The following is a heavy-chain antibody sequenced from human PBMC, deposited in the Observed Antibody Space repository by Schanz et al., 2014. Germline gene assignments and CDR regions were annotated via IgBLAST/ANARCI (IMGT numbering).Heavy chain of an antibody. CDR1: GGTFSTYP. J-gene: IGHJ4*02. Sequence: QVQLVQSGAEVKKPGSSMKVSCKASGGTFSTYPINWLRQAPGQGLEWMGWITAYNGDTNYALKLQGRVTMTTDTSTGTAYMELRSLRSDDTAVYYCARGGYSSGWYDRDIAHFDYGGQGTLVTVSS. V-gene: IGHV1-18*04. CDR3: ARGGYSSGWYDRDIAHFDY. D-gene: IGHD6-19*01. CDR2: ITAYNGDT.